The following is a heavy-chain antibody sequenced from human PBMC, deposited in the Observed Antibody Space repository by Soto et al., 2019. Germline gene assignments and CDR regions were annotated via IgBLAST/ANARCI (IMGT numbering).Heavy chain of an antibody. Sequence: QVQLVQSESEVKKPGSSVKVSCKVSGGTFKNYAISWVRRARGQGLEGVGGILPVFDELNYAPKLQGRVTITADEVTSTAHLELGSPTSEDTAVYFCARASGTSGYYYWGQGTLVTVSS. D-gene: IGHD3-22*01. V-gene: IGHV1-69*01. CDR3: ARASGTSGYYY. CDR1: GGTFKNYA. J-gene: IGHJ4*02. CDR2: ILPVFDEL.